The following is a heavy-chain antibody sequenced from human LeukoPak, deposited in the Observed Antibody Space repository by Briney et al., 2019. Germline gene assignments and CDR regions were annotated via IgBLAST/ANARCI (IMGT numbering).Heavy chain of an antibody. CDR3: AKRLVGTKGGPDY. Sequence: GGSLRLSCAASGFTFSSYGMHWVRQAPGKGLEWVAFIRYDGSNKYYADSVKGRFTISRDNSKNTLYLQMNSLRAEDTAVYYCAKRLVGTKGGPDYWGQGTLVTVSS. D-gene: IGHD1-26*01. CDR1: GFTFSSYG. V-gene: IGHV3-30*02. CDR2: IRYDGSNK. J-gene: IGHJ4*02.